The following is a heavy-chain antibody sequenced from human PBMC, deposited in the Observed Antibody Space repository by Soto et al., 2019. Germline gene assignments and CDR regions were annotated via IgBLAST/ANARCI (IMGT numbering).Heavy chain of an antibody. Sequence: SLRLSCAASGFTFSSYAMSWVRQAPGKGLEWVSGISGTGGSTYYADSVKGRFTISRDNSKNTLYLQMNSLRAEDTAVYYCASHNTYYYDTSGPFFFDIWGQGTMVTVSS. CDR1: GFTFSSYA. CDR2: ISGTGGST. D-gene: IGHD3-22*01. J-gene: IGHJ3*02. V-gene: IGHV3-23*01. CDR3: ASHNTYYYDTSGPFFFDI.